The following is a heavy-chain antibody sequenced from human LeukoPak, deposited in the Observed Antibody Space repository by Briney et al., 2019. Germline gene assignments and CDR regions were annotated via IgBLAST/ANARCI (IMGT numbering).Heavy chain of an antibody. CDR3: ARESDSSGYYVN. Sequence: PGGSLRLSCAASGFTFSSYSMNWVRQAPGKGLEWVSSISTSSSYIHYADSVKGRFTISRDNSKNTLYLQMNSLRAEDTAVYYCARESDSSGYYVNWGQGTLVTVSS. V-gene: IGHV3-21*01. D-gene: IGHD3-22*01. CDR2: ISTSSSYI. CDR1: GFTFSSYS. J-gene: IGHJ4*02.